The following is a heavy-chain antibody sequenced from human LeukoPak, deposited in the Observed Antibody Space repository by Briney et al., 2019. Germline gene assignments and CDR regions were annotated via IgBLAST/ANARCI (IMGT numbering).Heavy chain of an antibody. CDR2: INHSGST. CDR1: GGSFSGYY. V-gene: IGHV4-34*01. J-gene: IGHJ6*03. Sequence: PSETLSLTCAAYGGSFSGYYWSWIRQPPGKGLEWIGEINHSGSTNYNPSLKSRVTISVDTSKNQFSLKLSSVTAADTAVYYCAAARHYYYYMDVWGKGTTVTVSS. D-gene: IGHD6-6*01. CDR3: AAARHYYYYMDV.